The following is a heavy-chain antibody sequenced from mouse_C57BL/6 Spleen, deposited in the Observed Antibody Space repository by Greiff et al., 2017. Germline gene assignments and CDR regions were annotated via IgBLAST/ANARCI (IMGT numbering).Heavy chain of an antibody. J-gene: IGHJ1*03. CDR2: IDPEDGDT. D-gene: IGHD2-1*01. V-gene: IGHV14-1*01. CDR1: GFNIKDYY. CDR3: TTYVYHPWYFDV. Sequence: EVQLQQSGAELVRPGASVKLSCTASGFNIKDYYMHWVKQRPEQGLEWIGRIDPEDGDTEYVPKFQGKATMTADTSSNAAFLLLSSLTSEDTAVYCCTTYVYHPWYFDVWGTGTSVTVTS.